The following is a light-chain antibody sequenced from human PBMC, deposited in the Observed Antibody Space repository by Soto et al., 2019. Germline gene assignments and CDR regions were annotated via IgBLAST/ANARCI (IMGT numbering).Light chain of an antibody. CDR2: DVT. CDR1: SSDVGRYNY. CDR3: CSCAGL. V-gene: IGLV2-11*01. J-gene: IGLJ2*01. Sequence: QSALTQPRSVSGSPGQSVAISCAGTSSDVGRYNYVSWYQQYPGKAPKLIIYDVTKRPSGVPDRFSGSKSGNTASLTISGLQAEDEADYYCCSCAGLFGGGTKLPVL.